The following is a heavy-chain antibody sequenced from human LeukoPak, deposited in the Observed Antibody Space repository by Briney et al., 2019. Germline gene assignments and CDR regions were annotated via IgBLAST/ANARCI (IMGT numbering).Heavy chain of an antibody. CDR3: ASYDSIDAFDI. J-gene: IGHJ3*02. V-gene: IGHV4-30-2*01. D-gene: IGHD3-22*01. Sequence: PSETLSLTCTVSGGSISSGGYYWSWIRQPPGKGLEWIGYIYHSGSTYYNPSLKSRVTISVDRSKNQFSLKLSSVTAADTAVYYCASYDSIDAFDIWGQGTMVTVSS. CDR2: IYHSGST. CDR1: GGSISSGGYY.